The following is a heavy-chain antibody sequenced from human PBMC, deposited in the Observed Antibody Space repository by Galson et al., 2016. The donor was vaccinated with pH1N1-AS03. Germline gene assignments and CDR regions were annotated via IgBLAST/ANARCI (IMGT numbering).Heavy chain of an antibody. CDR1: GFPFSSYA. J-gene: IGHJ6*02. Sequence: SLRLSCAASGFPFSSYAMSWVRQTPEKELEWVSAISDGGGRTFYADSVKGRFTVSRDNSKNTLFLQMNSLRADDTAVYYCARAETHGRQAVASGTDVWGQGTTVIVSS. D-gene: IGHD6-19*01. V-gene: IGHV3-23*01. CDR2: ISDGGGRT. CDR3: ARAETHGRQAVASGTDV.